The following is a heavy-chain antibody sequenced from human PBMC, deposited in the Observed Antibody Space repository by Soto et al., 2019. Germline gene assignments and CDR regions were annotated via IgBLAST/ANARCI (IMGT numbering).Heavy chain of an antibody. Sequence: SVKVSCKASGGTFSSYGISWVRQAPGQGLEWMGGIIPIFGTANYAQKFQGRVTITADESTSTAYMELSSLRSEDTAVYYCARDLRGWFDPWGQGTLVTVSS. CDR1: GGTFSSYG. V-gene: IGHV1-69*13. CDR2: IIPIFGTA. CDR3: ARDLRGWFDP. J-gene: IGHJ5*02.